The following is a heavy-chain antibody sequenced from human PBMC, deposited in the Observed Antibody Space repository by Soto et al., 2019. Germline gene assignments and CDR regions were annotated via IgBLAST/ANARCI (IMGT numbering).Heavy chain of an antibody. V-gene: IGHV4-31*03. D-gene: IGHD4-4*01. CDR3: ARRALYSNSFDC. Sequence: QVQVQESGPGLVKTSQTLSLTCTVSGGSISSGGYYWSWIRQHPGKGLEWIGYIYYSGSTYYNPSLKSRVTISVDTSKNQFSLKLSSVTAADTAVYYCARRALYSNSFDCWGPGTLVTVSS. CDR1: GGSISSGGYY. J-gene: IGHJ4*02. CDR2: IYYSGST.